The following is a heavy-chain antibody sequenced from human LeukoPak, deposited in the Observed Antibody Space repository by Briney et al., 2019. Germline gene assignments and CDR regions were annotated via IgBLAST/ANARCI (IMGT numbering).Heavy chain of an antibody. D-gene: IGHD6-19*01. CDR3: ARHSSGWYFTGSDAFDI. V-gene: IGHV5-51*01. CDR1: GYSFTSYW. Sequence: GESPKISCKGSGYSFTSYWIGWVRQMPGKGLEWMGIIYPGDSDTRYSPSFQGQVTISADKSISTAYLQWSSLKASDTAMYYCARHSSGWYFTGSDAFDIWGQGTMVTVSS. CDR2: IYPGDSDT. J-gene: IGHJ3*02.